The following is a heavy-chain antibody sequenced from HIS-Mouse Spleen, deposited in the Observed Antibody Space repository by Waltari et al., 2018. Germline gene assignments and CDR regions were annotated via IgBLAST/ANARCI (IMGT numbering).Heavy chain of an antibody. CDR1: GGSISSSSYY. CDR2: IYYSGGT. J-gene: IGHJ2*01. Sequence: QLQLQESGPGLVKPSETLSLTCTVSGGSISSSSYYWGWIRQPPGTGLEWIGSIYYSGGTYYTPSLKSRVPISVDTSKNQFSLKLSSVTAADTAVYYCAREIPYSSSWYDWYFDLWGRGTLVTVSA. V-gene: IGHV4-39*07. CDR3: AREIPYSSSWYDWYFDL. D-gene: IGHD6-13*01.